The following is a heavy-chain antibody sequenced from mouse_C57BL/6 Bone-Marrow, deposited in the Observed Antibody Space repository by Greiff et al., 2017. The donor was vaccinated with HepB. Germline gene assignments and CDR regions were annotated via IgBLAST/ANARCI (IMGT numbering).Heavy chain of an antibody. V-gene: IGHV2-6*01. CDR2: IWGVGST. J-gene: IGHJ4*01. CDR3: ARRSGYYVSYYAMDY. Sequence: VKVVESGPGLVAPSQSLSITCTVSGFSLTSYGVDWVRQSPGKGLEWLGVIWGVGSTNYNSALKSRLSISKDNSKSQVFLKMNSLQTDDTAMYYCARRSGYYVSYYAMDYWGQGTSVTVSS. CDR1: GFSLTSYG. D-gene: IGHD2-3*01.